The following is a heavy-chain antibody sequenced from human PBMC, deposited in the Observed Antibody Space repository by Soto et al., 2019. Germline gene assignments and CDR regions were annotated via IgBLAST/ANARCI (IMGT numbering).Heavy chain of an antibody. CDR2: VYPGDSQT. CDR3: ARQKGY. J-gene: IGHJ4*02. V-gene: IGHV5-51*01. Sequence: GELMRISSKAAGYTFTDAWIGWVRQMPGKGLEWMGIVYPGDSQTRYNPSFQDQITISADKSITTAYLQWTSLKASDSAMYYCARQKGYWGQGTLVTVSS. CDR1: GYTFTDAW.